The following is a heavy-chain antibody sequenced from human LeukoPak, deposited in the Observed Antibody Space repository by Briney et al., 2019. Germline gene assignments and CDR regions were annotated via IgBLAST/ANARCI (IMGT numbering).Heavy chain of an antibody. D-gene: IGHD2-2*02. CDR3: ARGSKIRGPRGYCSSTSCYTYYYYMDV. CDR1: SGSISTSNYY. CDR2: IFYSGST. Sequence: SETLSLTCTVSSGSISTSNYYWGWVRQPPGKALEWIGNIFYSGSTYYSPSLKSRVTISLDTSRNQFSLKLNSVTAADTAVYYCARGSKIRGPRGYCSSTSCYTYYYYMDVWGKGTTVTISS. J-gene: IGHJ6*03. V-gene: IGHV4-39*07.